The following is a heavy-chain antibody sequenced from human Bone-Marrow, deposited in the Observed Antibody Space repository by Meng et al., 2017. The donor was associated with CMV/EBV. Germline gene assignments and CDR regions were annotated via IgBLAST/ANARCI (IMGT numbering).Heavy chain of an antibody. CDR3: ASSGSYYADY. D-gene: IGHD1-26*01. CDR2: INPNSGGT. CDR1: GYTFTGYF. V-gene: IGHV1-2*02. Sequence: AEAKKPCACISVCCKAPGYTFTGYFLLWLRQGPGQGLEWMGWINPNSGGTNYAQKFQGRVTMTRDTSISTAYMELSRLRSDDTAVYYCASSGSYYADYWGQGTLVTVSS. J-gene: IGHJ4*02.